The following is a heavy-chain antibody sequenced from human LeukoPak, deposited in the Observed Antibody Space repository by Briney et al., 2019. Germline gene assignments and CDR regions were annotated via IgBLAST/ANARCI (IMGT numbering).Heavy chain of an antibody. CDR1: GFTFSSYA. J-gene: IGHJ4*02. Sequence: PGGSLRLSCAASGFTFSSYAMSWVRQAPGKGLEWVSYISSSGSTIYYADSVKGRFTISRDNAKNSLYLQMNSLRAEDTAVYYCARHGRVVVVAASDYWGQGTLVTVSS. V-gene: IGHV3-48*04. D-gene: IGHD2-15*01. CDR3: ARHGRVVVVAASDY. CDR2: ISSSGSTI.